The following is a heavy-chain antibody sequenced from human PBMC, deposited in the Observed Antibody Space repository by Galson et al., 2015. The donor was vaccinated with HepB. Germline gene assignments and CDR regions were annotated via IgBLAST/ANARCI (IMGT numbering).Heavy chain of an antibody. D-gene: IGHD2-21*02. CDR3: ATVRAYCGGDCWDYYGMDV. J-gene: IGHJ6*02. Sequence: SVKVSCKVSGYRLTELSMHWVRQAPGKGLEWMGGIDPEDGETSYAQKFQGRVTMTEDTSTDTAYMELSGLRSEDTAMYYCATVRAYCGGDCWDYYGMDVWGQGTTVTVSS. V-gene: IGHV1-24*01. CDR1: GYRLTELS. CDR2: IDPEDGET.